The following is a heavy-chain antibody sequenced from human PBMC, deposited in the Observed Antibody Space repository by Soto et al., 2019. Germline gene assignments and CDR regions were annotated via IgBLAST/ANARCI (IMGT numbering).Heavy chain of an antibody. J-gene: IGHJ4*02. CDR2: IKKKSDGGTT. V-gene: IGHV3-15*01. D-gene: IGHD3-10*01. CDR3: ATGIGTIEY. Sequence: GGSLRLSCSASGFTFSDHYMDWVRQAPGQGLECVARIKKKSDGGTTEYAAPVKGRFTISRDDSTNTLYLQMNSLKTEDTALYYCATGIGTIEYWGQGALVTVSS. CDR1: GFTFSDHY.